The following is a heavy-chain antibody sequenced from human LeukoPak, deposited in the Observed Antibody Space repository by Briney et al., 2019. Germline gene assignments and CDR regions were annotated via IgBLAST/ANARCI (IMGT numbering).Heavy chain of an antibody. V-gene: IGHV1-58*01. CDR1: GFTPGSA. CDR3: VADHPNYDY. J-gene: IGHJ4*02. CDR2: IVVGSGHT. Sequence: SVKVSCKASGFTPGSAVQWVRQARGQRLEWIGWIVVGSGHTNYAQQFQGRVTITRDVSTNTDYMELSSLRSEDTAVYYCVADHPNYDYWGQGTLITVSS. D-gene: IGHD5-24*01.